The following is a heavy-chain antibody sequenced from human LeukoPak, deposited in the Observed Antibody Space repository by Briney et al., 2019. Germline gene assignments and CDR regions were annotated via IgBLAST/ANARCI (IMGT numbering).Heavy chain of an antibody. Sequence: HPGGSLRLSCAASGFTFSTYAMSWVRQAPGKGLEWVSTISGSGANTYYADSVRGRFTISRDNSKNTLYLHMNSLRAEDTAVYYCAKERYGYTNPYYFDYWGQGTLVTVSS. CDR2: ISGSGANT. D-gene: IGHD3-16*01. CDR1: GFTFSTYA. V-gene: IGHV3-23*01. CDR3: AKERYGYTNPYYFDY. J-gene: IGHJ4*02.